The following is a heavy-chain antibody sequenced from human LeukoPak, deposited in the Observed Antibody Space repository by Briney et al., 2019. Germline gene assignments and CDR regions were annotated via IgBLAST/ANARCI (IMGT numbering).Heavy chain of an antibody. D-gene: IGHD6-13*01. Sequence: SGGSLRLSCAASGFTFSSFGMSWVRQAPGKGLEWVSAISGSGVSTYYADSVKGRFTISRDNSKNTLYLQMNSLRAEDTAVYYCARSMIIAAAGKLGYYYMDVWGKGTTVTISS. J-gene: IGHJ6*03. CDR3: ARSMIIAAAGKLGYYYMDV. CDR1: GFTFSSFG. CDR2: ISGSGVST. V-gene: IGHV3-23*01.